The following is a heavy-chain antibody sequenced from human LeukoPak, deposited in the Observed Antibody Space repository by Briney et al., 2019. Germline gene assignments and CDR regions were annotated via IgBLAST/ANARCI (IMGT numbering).Heavy chain of an antibody. Sequence: GGSLRLSCAASGFTFSDYYMSWIRQAPGKGLEWVSYISSSGSTIYYADSVKGRFTISRDNAKNSLYLQMNSLRAEDTALYYCVKLYGSGSRGPFDYWGQGTLVTVSS. J-gene: IGHJ4*02. CDR3: VKLYGSGSRGPFDY. CDR1: GFTFSDYY. D-gene: IGHD3-10*01. V-gene: IGHV3-11*01. CDR2: ISSSGSTI.